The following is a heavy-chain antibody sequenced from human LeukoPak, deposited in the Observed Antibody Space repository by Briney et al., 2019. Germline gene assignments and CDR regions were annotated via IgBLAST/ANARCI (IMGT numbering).Heavy chain of an antibody. CDR3: AKRAITGTTSKGDFDY. CDR1: GFTFSSYA. V-gene: IGHV3-23*01. CDR2: ISGSGGST. Sequence: GGSLRLSCAASGFTFSSYAMNWVRQAPGKGLEWVSAISGSGGSTYYADSVKGRFTISRDNSKKTLYLQMNSLRAEDTAVYYCAKRAITGTTSKGDFDYWGQGTLVAVSS. D-gene: IGHD1-7*01. J-gene: IGHJ4*02.